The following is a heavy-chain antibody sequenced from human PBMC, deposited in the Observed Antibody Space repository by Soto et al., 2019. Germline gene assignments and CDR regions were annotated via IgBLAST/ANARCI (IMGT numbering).Heavy chain of an antibody. Sequence: SVKVSCKASGGTFSTYAINWVRQAPGQGLEWMGGIIPILDTANYAQKFQGRVTITADKSTSTAYMELSSLRSEDSAVYYCARERIVGAIFDYWGQGTLVTVSS. V-gene: IGHV1-69*10. CDR3: ARERIVGAIFDY. CDR1: GGTFSTYA. D-gene: IGHD1-26*01. CDR2: IIPILDTA. J-gene: IGHJ4*02.